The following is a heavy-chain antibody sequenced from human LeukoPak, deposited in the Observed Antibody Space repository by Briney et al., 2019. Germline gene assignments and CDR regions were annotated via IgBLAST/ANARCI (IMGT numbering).Heavy chain of an antibody. D-gene: IGHD3-10*01. Sequence: PSETLSLTCTVSGGSISSYYWSWIRQPPGKGLEWIGYIYYSGSTNYNPSLKSRVTISVDTSKNQFSLKLSSVTAADTAVYYCAREAGVTMARTRYYYYGMDVWGQGTTVTVSS. J-gene: IGHJ6*02. CDR3: AREAGVTMARTRYYYYGMDV. V-gene: IGHV4-59*01. CDR2: IYYSGST. CDR1: GGSISSYY.